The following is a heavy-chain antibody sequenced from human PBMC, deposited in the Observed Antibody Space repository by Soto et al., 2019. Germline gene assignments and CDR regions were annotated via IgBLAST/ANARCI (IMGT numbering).Heavy chain of an antibody. CDR3: ARGGGWYVWFDP. CDR2: INPSGGHT. D-gene: IGHD6-19*01. J-gene: IGHJ5*02. Sequence: ASVKVSCKASGNTFSNYYIHWVRQAPGQGPEWMGTINPSGGHTTYAQKFQGRVTITRDTSASTAYMELSSLRSEDTAVYYCARGGGWYVWFDPWGQGTLVIVSS. V-gene: IGHV1-46*01. CDR1: GNTFSNYY.